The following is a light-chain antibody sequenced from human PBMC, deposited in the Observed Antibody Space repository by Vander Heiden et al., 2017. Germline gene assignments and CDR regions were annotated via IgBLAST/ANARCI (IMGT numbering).Light chain of an antibody. CDR1: QSVLYSSNNKNY. J-gene: IGKJ2*01. CDR3: QQDYSTPHT. Sequence: DIVMTQSPDSLAVSLGERATINCKSSQSVLYSSNNKNYLAWYQQKPGQPPKLLIYWASTRESGDPDRFSGSGSGTDFTLTISSLQAEDVAVYYCQQDYSTPHTFGQGTKLEIK. CDR2: WAS. V-gene: IGKV4-1*01.